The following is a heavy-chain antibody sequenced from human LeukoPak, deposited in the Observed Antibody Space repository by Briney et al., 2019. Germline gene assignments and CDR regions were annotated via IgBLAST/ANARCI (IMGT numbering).Heavy chain of an antibody. CDR1: LYTFTVYY. Sequence: ASVKVSRKASLYTFTVYYMHSVRQTPRQRVERMGWINTNSGDTNNEKKLQGSVTMTRDTYIRTPYMELSRQTNDDTAVYFWARRPGGDLAMVRGGSYGMDVWGEGTTVAVSS. CDR2: INTNSGDT. V-gene: IGHV1-2*02. D-gene: IGHD3-10*01. CDR3: ARRPGGDLAMVRGGSYGMDV. J-gene: IGHJ6*01.